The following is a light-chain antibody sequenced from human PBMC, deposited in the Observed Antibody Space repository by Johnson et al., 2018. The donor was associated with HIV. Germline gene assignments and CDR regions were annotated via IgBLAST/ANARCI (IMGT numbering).Light chain of an antibody. V-gene: IGLV1-51*01. CDR2: DNN. CDR1: SSNIGNNY. Sequence: QSVLTQPPSVSAAPGQKVTISCSGSSSNIGNNYVSWYQQLPGTAPKLLIYDNNKRPSGIPDRISGSKYGTSATLGITGLQTGDEADYYCGTWDTSLSAGGVFGTGTKVTVL. J-gene: IGLJ1*01. CDR3: GTWDTSLSAGGV.